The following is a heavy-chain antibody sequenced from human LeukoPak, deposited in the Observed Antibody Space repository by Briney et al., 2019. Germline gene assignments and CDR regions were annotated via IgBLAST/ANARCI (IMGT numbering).Heavy chain of an antibody. CDR3: AGHYDSSGYRVDVFDI. CDR1: GFSFSSCA. J-gene: IGHJ3*02. Sequence: GGSLRLSCATSGFSFSSCAMSWVRQAPGKGLEWVSAMSSSDDGRYYAASVRGRFTISRDNAKNSLYLQMNSLRAEDTAVYFCAGHYDSSGYRVDVFDIWGQGTMVTVSS. V-gene: IGHV3-23*01. CDR2: MSSSDDGR. D-gene: IGHD3-22*01.